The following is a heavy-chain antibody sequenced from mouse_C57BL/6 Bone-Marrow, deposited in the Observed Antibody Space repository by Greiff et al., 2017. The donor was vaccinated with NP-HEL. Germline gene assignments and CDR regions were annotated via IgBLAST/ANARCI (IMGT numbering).Heavy chain of an antibody. CDR2: INPNNGGT. CDR1: GYTFTSYW. V-gene: IGHV1-53*01. D-gene: IGHD3-2*02. J-gene: IGHJ2*01. Sequence: QVQLQQPGTELVKPGASVTLSCKASGYTFTSYWMHWLKQRPGQGLEWIGNINPNNGGTNDNEKFKTKATLTVDNSSSTAYMQLSSLTSEDSAVYYCARDSGYAFGYWGQGTTLTVSS. CDR3: ARDSGYAFGY.